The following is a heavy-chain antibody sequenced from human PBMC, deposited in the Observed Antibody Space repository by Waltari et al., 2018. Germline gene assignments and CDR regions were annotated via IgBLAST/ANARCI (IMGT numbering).Heavy chain of an antibody. J-gene: IGHJ4*02. D-gene: IGHD3-10*01. CDR2: TYPGNSDT. CDR3: ARHPHYYGSGSYPSPFDY. CDR1: GYSFTSYW. Sequence: EVQLVQSGAEVKKPGESLKISCKGSGYSFTSYWIGWVRKMPGKGLEWVGITYPGNSDTRSSPSFQGQVPSSADKSISTAYLQWSSLKASDTAMYYCARHPHYYGSGSYPSPFDYWGQGTLVTVSS. V-gene: IGHV5-51*01.